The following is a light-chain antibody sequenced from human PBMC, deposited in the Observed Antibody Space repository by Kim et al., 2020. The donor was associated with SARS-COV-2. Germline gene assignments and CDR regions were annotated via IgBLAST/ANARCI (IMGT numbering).Light chain of an antibody. CDR2: AAY. J-gene: IGKJ3*01. Sequence: ASVGDRVSLTCRASHGSSSYLNWYQQKPGKAPKLLIKAAYSLQSGVPTRFSGSGSGTDFPLTISILQPEDFATYCCQQTYSTPFTFGPGTKVDIK. V-gene: IGKV1-39*01. CDR3: QQTYSTPFT. CDR1: HGSSSY.